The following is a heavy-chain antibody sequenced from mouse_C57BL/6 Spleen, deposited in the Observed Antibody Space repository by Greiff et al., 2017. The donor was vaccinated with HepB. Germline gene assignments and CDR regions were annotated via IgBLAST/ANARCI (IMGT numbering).Heavy chain of an antibody. CDR1: GYTFTSYT. J-gene: IGHJ3*01. CDR3: AREGPAWFAY. V-gene: IGHV1-4*01. D-gene: IGHD3-3*01. Sequence: VKLVESGAELARPGASVKMSCKASGYTFTSYTMHWVKQRPGQGLEWIGYINPSSGYTKYNQKFKDKATLTADKSSSTAYMQLSSLTSEDSAVYYCAREGPAWFAYWGQGTLVTVSA. CDR2: INPSSGYT.